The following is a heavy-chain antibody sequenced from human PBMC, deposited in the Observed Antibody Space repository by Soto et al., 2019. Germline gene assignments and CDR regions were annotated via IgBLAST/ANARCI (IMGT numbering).Heavy chain of an antibody. Sequence: SETLSLTCTVSGGSISSYYWSWIRQPPGKGLEWIGYIYYSGSTNYNPSLKSRVTISVDTSKNQFSLKLSSVTAADTAVYYCASGGFGGYDFYFDYWGQGTLVTVSS. CDR3: ASGGFGGYDFYFDY. CDR2: IYYSGST. J-gene: IGHJ4*02. CDR1: GGSISSYY. D-gene: IGHD5-12*01. V-gene: IGHV4-59*01.